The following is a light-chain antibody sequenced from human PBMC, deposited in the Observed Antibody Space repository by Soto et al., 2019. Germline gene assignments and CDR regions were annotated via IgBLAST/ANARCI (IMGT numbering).Light chain of an antibody. CDR3: QHDMRNTWS. J-gene: IGKJ1*01. V-gene: IGKV1-5*01. CDR2: GAS. Sequence: DIEMTQSPSTLSASVGGRVTITCRASQSVGTWVAWYQQKPGKVPKLLIYGASNLESGVPSRFSGSGSGTEFTLTISSLQPDNIATYFCQHDMRNTWSVVPGTKVDSK. CDR1: QSVGTW.